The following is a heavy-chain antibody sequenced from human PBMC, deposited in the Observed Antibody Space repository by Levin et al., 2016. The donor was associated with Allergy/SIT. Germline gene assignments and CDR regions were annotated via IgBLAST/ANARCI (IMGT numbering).Heavy chain of an antibody. J-gene: IGHJ4*02. CDR3: ARRGVVTAIDSGVNY. CDR2: IYPGDSDT. Sequence: GESLKISCKGSGYSFTSYWIGWVRQMPGKGLEWMGIIYPGDSDTRYSPSFQGQVTISADKSISTAYLQWSSLKASDTAMYYCARRGVVTAIDSGVNYWGQGTLVTVSS. CDR1: GYSFTSYW. D-gene: IGHD2-21*02. V-gene: IGHV5-51*01.